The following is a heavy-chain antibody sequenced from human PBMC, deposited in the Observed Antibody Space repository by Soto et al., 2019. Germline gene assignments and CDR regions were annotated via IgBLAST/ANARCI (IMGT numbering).Heavy chain of an antibody. CDR3: ASFPEGYYDSSGYALFDY. D-gene: IGHD3-22*01. V-gene: IGHV4-4*02. CDR1: GGSISSSNW. J-gene: IGHJ4*02. Sequence: PSETLSLTCAVSGGSISSSNWWSWVRQPPGKGLEWIGEIYDSGSTNYNPSLKSRVTISVDKSKNQFSLKLSSVTAADTAVYYCASFPEGYYDSSGYALFDYWGQGTLVTVSS. CDR2: IYDSGST.